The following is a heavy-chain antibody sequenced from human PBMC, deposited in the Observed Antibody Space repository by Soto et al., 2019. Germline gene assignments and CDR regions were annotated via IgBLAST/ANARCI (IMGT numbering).Heavy chain of an antibody. CDR3: ARGDSYGNYYYYYGMDV. D-gene: IGHD5-18*01. CDR1: GGSISSGGYS. CDR2: IYHSGST. V-gene: IGHV4-30-2*01. Sequence: PSETLSLTCAVSGGSISSGGYSWSWIRQPPGKGLEWIGYIYHSGSTYYNPSLKSRVTISVDRSKNQFSLKLSSVTAADTAVYYCARGDSYGNYYYYYGMDVWGQGTTVTVSS. J-gene: IGHJ6*02.